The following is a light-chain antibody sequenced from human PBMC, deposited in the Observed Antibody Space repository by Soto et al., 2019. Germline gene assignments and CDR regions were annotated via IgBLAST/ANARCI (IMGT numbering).Light chain of an antibody. CDR2: SNN. J-gene: IGLJ3*02. CDR1: SSNIGSNA. CDR3: AAWDDSLNGPL. V-gene: IGLV1-44*01. Sequence: QSVPTQPPSASGTPGQRVTISCSGSSSNIGSNAVNWYQQLPGTAPTLLIYSNNQRPSGVPDRFSGSKSGTSASLAVNGLQSEDEADYYCAAWDDSLNGPLFGGGTKVTVL.